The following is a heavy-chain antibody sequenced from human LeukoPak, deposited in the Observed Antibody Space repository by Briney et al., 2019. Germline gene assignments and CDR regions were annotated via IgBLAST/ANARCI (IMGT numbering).Heavy chain of an antibody. CDR3: ATAHYYDTSAYSDY. V-gene: IGHV3-23*01. J-gene: IGHJ4*02. CDR2: NSGNGGVT. CDR1: GFTFSSYA. D-gene: IGHD3-22*01. Sequence: GGSLRLSCAASGFTFSSYAMSWVRQATGKGLEWVSTNSGNGGVTYYADSVKGRFTISRDNSKTTLNLQMNSLRAEDTAVYYCATAHYYDTSAYSDYWGQGTLVTVSS.